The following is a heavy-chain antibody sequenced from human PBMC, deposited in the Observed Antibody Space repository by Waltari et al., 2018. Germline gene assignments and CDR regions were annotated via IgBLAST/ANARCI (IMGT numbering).Heavy chain of an antibody. Sequence: QVQLQESGPGLVKPSETLSLTCTVSGGSISSYYWSWIRQPPGKGLAWLGYIYYSGSTNCNPTLKSRVTISVVTSKIQFSLKRSSVTAADTAVYYWARVLCSGGSCLLGAFDIWGQGTMVTVSS. J-gene: IGHJ3*02. CDR2: IYYSGST. V-gene: IGHV4-59*01. CDR3: ARVLCSGGSCLLGAFDI. D-gene: IGHD2-15*01. CDR1: GGSISSYY.